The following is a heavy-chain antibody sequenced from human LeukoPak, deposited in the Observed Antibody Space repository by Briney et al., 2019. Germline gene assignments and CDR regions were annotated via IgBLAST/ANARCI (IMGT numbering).Heavy chain of an antibody. CDR2: ISYDGSNK. J-gene: IGHJ4*02. Sequence: GGSLRLSCAASGFTFSSYAVHWVRQAPGKGLEWVAVISYDGSNKYYADSVKGRFTISRDNSKNTLYLQMNSLRAEGTAVYYCARDGASSWFSYYFDYWGQGTLVTVSS. CDR1: GFTFSSYA. D-gene: IGHD6-13*01. CDR3: ARDGASSWFSYYFDY. V-gene: IGHV3-30*04.